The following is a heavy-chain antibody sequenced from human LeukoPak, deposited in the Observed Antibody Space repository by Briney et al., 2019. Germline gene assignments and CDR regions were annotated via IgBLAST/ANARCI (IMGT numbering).Heavy chain of an antibody. D-gene: IGHD1-26*01. CDR1: GYTLTELS. CDR2: FDPEDGET. V-gene: IGHV1-24*01. CDR3: ATWDPFVGATGEFDY. J-gene: IGHJ4*02. Sequence: ASVKVSCKVSGYTLTELSMHWVRQAPGKGLEWMGGFDPEDGETIYAQKFQGRVTMTEDTSTDTACMELSSLRSEDTAVYYCATWDPFVGATGEFDYWGQGTLVTVSS.